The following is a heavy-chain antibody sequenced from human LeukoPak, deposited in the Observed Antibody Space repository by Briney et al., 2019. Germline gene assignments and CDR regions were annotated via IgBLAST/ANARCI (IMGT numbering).Heavy chain of an antibody. V-gene: IGHV1-18*01. CDR2: ISAYNGNT. D-gene: IGHD3-3*01. CDR3: ARDGERITIFGVVIIVTTYFDY. J-gene: IGHJ4*02. Sequence: ASVKVSCKASGYTFTSYGISWVRQAPGQGLEWMGWISAYNGNTNYAQKLQGRVTMTTDTSTSTAYMELRSLRSDDTAVYYCARDGERITIFGVVIIVTTYFDYWGQGTLVTVSS. CDR1: GYTFTSYG.